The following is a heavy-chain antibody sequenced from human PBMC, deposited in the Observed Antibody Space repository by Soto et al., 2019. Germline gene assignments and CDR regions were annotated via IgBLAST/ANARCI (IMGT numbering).Heavy chain of an antibody. CDR1: GGTFSKYS. J-gene: IGHJ6*02. D-gene: IGHD2-15*01. CDR2: ITPFVDTS. V-gene: IGHV1-69*06. CDR3: ASTSSCNGGSCSSRHYYGMDV. Sequence: QVRLVQSGAEVKKPGSSVKVSCKVSGGTFSKYSLSWVRQTPGQGLEWMGGITPFVDTSNYAQRFLGRVTITGNKSTNTAFLEVGGLKSEDTALYFCASTSSCNGGSCSSRHYYGMDVWGQGTTVTVSS.